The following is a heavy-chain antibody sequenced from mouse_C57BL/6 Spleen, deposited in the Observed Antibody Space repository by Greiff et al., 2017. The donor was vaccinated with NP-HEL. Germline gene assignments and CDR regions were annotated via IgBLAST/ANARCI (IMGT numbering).Heavy chain of an antibody. Sequence: VQRVESGGGLVKPGGSLKLSCAASGFTFSDYGMHWVRQAPEKGLEWVAYISSGSSTIYYADTVKGRFTISRDNAKNTLFLQRTSLRSEDTAMYYCARRYYGDWYFDVWGTGTTVTVSS. CDR3: ARRYYGDWYFDV. CDR2: ISSGSSTI. CDR1: GFTFSDYG. J-gene: IGHJ1*03. D-gene: IGHD1-1*01. V-gene: IGHV5-17*01.